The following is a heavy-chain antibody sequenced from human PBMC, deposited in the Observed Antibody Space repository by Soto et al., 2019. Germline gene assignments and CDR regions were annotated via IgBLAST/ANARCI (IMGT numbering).Heavy chain of an antibody. Sequence: QVQLVQSGAEVTKPGSSVKVSCKASGGTFNSYAISWVRQAPGQGLEWMGGIIPIFGTATYAQKFQGRVTITADESTRTASMELSSLRSEDTAVYYCPRGVYFIGGSCYPHWYFDLWGRGTLLTVSS. CDR2: IIPIFGTA. V-gene: IGHV1-69*12. D-gene: IGHD2-15*01. CDR3: PRGVYFIGGSCYPHWYFDL. CDR1: GGTFNSYA. J-gene: IGHJ2*01.